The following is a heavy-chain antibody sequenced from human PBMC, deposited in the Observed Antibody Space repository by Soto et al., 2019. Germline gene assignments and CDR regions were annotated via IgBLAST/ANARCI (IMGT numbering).Heavy chain of an antibody. CDR3: AHRVLRTVFGLVTTTAIYFDF. V-gene: IGHV2-5*02. D-gene: IGHD3-3*01. Sequence: QITLNESGPTQVKPRQTLTLTCTLSGFSLTTSGVGVGWIRQSPGKAPEWLALIYWDDDKRYSPSLKSRLTITKDTSKNQVLLTMADLDPADTATYYCAHRVLRTVFGLVTTTAIYFDFWGQGTPVAVSS. CDR2: IYWDDDK. J-gene: IGHJ4*02. CDR1: GFSLTTSGVG.